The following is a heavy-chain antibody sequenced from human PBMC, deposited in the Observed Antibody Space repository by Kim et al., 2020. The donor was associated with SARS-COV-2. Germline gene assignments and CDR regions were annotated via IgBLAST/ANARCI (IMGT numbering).Heavy chain of an antibody. Sequence: SETLSLTCSVSGGSISSYYWSWIRQAPGKGLELIGSMFHSGSTYYNPSLKSRVTISVDMSKNQFSLKLNSVIAADTAVYYCARAQLFGDHWFDPWGQGTLVTVSS. V-gene: IGHV4-59*13. J-gene: IGHJ5*02. CDR2: MFHSGST. CDR1: GGSISSYY. D-gene: IGHD3-10*01. CDR3: ARAQLFGDHWFDP.